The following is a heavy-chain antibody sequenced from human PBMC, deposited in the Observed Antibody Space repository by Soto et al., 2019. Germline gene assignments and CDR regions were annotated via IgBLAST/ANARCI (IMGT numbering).Heavy chain of an antibody. CDR3: ATESGSTYGYFDH. Sequence: SETLSLTCTVSGGSVTSDEDYWTWIRQSPGKGLEWIGYISNSGSTGYNPSRKTRLSMSVDRSKNQFTLRLTSVTAADTAVYFCATESGSTYGYFDHWGQGTRVTVSS. D-gene: IGHD5-18*01. V-gene: IGHV4-30-4*01. J-gene: IGHJ4*02. CDR2: ISNSGST. CDR1: GGSVTSDEDY.